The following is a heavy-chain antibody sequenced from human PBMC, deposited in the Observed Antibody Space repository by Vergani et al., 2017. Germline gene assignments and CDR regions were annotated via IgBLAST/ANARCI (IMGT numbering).Heavy chain of an antibody. V-gene: IGHV1-69*12. Sequence: QVQLVQSGAEVKKPGSSVKVSCKASGGTFSSYAISWVRQAPGQGLEWMGGIIPIFGTANYAQKFQGRVTITADESTSTAYMERSSLRSEDTAVYYCARVVSGGSLTKLAWFDRWGQGTLVTVSS. D-gene: IGHD3-9*01. CDR2: IIPIFGTA. J-gene: IGHJ5*02. CDR3: ARVVSGGSLTKLAWFDR. CDR1: GGTFSSYA.